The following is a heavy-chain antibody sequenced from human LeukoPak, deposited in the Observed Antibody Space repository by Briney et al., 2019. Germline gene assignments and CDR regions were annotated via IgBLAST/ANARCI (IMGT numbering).Heavy chain of an antibody. CDR3: ARGGEGYNDDAFEV. D-gene: IGHD5-24*01. J-gene: IGHJ3*01. CDR2: IYNSATT. V-gene: IGHV4-59*11. CDR1: GDSIRSHY. Sequence: SETLSLTCTVSGDSIRSHYCAWIRQPPGKGLEWIGHIYNSATTDYNPSFKSRVTISLDTSKKQFSLKMTSVTALDSAVYYCARGGEGYNDDAFEVWGLGTAVTVSP.